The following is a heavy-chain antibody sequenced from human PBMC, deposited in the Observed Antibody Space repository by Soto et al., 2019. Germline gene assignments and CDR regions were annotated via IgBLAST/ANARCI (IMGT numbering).Heavy chain of an antibody. V-gene: IGHV1-69*02. D-gene: IGHD4-4*01. Sequence: QVQLVQSGAEVKKPGSSVKVSCKASGGTFSSYTISWVRQAPGQGLEWMGRIIPILGIANYAQKFQGRVTITADKSTSTAYMELSSLRSEDTAVYYCAATRMTTVTTSTAFDIWRQGTMVTVSS. J-gene: IGHJ3*02. CDR2: IIPILGIA. CDR1: GGTFSSYT. CDR3: AATRMTTVTTSTAFDI.